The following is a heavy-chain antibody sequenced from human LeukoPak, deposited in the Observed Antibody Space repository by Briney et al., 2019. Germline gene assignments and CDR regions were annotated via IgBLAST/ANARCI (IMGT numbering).Heavy chain of an antibody. Sequence: SETLSLTCTVSGGSISSSSYYWGWIRQPPGKGLEWIVSIYYSGSTYYNPSLKSRVTISVDTSKNQFSLKLSSVTAADTAVYYCARETGSNDAFDIWGQGTMVTVSS. CDR1: GGSISSSSYY. D-gene: IGHD1/OR15-1a*01. CDR3: ARETGSNDAFDI. CDR2: IYYSGST. V-gene: IGHV4-39*07. J-gene: IGHJ3*02.